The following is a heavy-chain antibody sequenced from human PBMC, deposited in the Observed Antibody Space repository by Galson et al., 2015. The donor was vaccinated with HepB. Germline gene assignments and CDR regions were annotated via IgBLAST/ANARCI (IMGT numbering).Heavy chain of an antibody. J-gene: IGHJ6*02. V-gene: IGHV4-59*01. Sequence: SETLSLTCTVSGGSIGSYYWSWIRQPPGKGLEWIGYIYYTGSTNYNPSLKSRVTISVDMSKNQFSLKLSSVTAADTAVYYCATATPYGDYLDYHYYGMDVWGQGTTVAV. D-gene: IGHD4-17*01. CDR3: ATATPYGDYLDYHYYGMDV. CDR2: IYYTGST. CDR1: GGSIGSYY.